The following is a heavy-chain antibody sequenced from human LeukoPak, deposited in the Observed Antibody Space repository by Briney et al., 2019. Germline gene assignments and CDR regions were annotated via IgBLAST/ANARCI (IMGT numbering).Heavy chain of an antibody. Sequence: GGSLRLSCAASGFNFTGYWMSWVRQAPGKGLEWVSSISSSSSYIYYADSVKGRFTISRDNAKNSLYLQMNSLRAEDTAVYYCARDRNSYGYFDYWGQGTLVTVSS. CDR2: ISSSSSYI. J-gene: IGHJ4*02. D-gene: IGHD5-18*01. CDR3: ARDRNSYGYFDY. V-gene: IGHV3-21*01. CDR1: GFNFTGYW.